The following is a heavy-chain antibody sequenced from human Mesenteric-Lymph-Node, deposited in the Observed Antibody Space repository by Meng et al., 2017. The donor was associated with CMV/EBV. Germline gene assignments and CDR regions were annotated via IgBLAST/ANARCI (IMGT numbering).Heavy chain of an antibody. CDR1: VYILTGYY. J-gene: IGHJ4*02. Sequence: SVYILTGYYIHWVRQAPGQGLEWMGWINPYNGNTNFVQRFQGRVTMTTDTSISTAYMELSSLRSDDTALYYCARGYYDASGYPPDYWGQGTLVTVSS. D-gene: IGHD3-22*01. CDR3: ARGYYDASGYPPDY. CDR2: INPYNGNT. V-gene: IGHV1-2*02.